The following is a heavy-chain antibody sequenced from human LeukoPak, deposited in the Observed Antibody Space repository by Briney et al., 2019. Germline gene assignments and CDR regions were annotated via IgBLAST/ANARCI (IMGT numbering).Heavy chain of an antibody. CDR2: ISSSGTTI. CDR3: ARRGTDYCTPSSCHPNWFAP. CDR1: GLTFSSYE. J-gene: IGHJ5*02. V-gene: IGHV3-48*03. D-gene: IGHD4-11*01. Sequence: GGSLRLSCAASGLTFSSYEMNWVRQAPGKGLEWVSYISSSGTTIYYADSVKGRFTISRDNVKNSLYLQMNSLRAEDTAVYFCARRGTDYCTPSSCHPNWFAPWGQGTQVTVSS.